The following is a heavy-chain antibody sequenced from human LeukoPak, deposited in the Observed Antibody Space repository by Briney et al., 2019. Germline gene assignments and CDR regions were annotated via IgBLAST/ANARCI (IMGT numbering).Heavy chain of an antibody. CDR2: IYYSGST. V-gene: IGHV4-39*01. D-gene: IGHD5-12*01. Sequence: SETLSLTCTVSGGSISSSSYYWGWIRQPPGKGLEWIGSIYYSGSTYYNPSLKSRVTISVDTSKNQFSLKLSSVTAADTAVYYCAKHSRSGDSGYGNAFDIWGQGTMVTVSS. CDR3: AKHSRSGDSGYGNAFDI. J-gene: IGHJ3*02. CDR1: GGSISSSSYY.